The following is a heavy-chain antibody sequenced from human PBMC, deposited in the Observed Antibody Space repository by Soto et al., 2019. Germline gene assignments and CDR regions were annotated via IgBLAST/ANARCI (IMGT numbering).Heavy chain of an antibody. V-gene: IGHV1-69*13. CDR2: IIPIFGTA. Sequence: SVKVSCKASGGTFSSYAISWVRQAPGQGLEWMGGIIPIFGTANYAQKFQGRVTITADESTSTAYKELSSLRSEDTAVYYCARSGYSSAGYFDYWGQGTLVTVSS. CDR1: GGTFSSYA. D-gene: IGHD6-19*01. CDR3: ARSGYSSAGYFDY. J-gene: IGHJ4*02.